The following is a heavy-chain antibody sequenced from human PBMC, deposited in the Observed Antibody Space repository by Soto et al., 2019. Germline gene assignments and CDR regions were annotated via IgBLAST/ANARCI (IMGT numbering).Heavy chain of an antibody. CDR3: TTSLYDFWSGYYY. D-gene: IGHD3-3*01. CDR2: IKSKTDGGTT. CDR1: GFTFSNAW. Sequence: VQLVESGGGLVKPGGSLRLSCAASGFTFSNAWMSWVRQAPGKGLEWVGRIKSKTDGGTTDYAAPVKGRFTISRDDSKNTLYLQMNSLKTEDTAVYYCTTSLYDFWSGYYYWGQGTLVTVSS. J-gene: IGHJ4*02. V-gene: IGHV3-15*01.